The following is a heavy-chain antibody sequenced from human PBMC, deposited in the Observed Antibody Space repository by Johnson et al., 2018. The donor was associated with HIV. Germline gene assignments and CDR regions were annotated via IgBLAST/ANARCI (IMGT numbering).Heavy chain of an antibody. CDR2: INSDGSST. D-gene: IGHD6-19*01. Sequence: VQLVESGGGVVQPGRSLRLSCAASGFTFSSHWMHWVRQPPGTGLVWVSRINSDGSSTSYADSVKGRFTISRDNAKNTLYLQMNSLRVEDTAVYYCARAIDQGYSSGWSSDVYDIWGQGTMVTVSA. V-gene: IGHV3-74*02. CDR3: ARAIDQGYSSGWSSDVYDI. J-gene: IGHJ3*02. CDR1: GFTFSSHW.